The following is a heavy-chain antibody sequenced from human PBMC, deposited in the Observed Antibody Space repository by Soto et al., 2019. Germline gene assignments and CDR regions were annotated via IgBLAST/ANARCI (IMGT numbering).Heavy chain of an antibody. D-gene: IGHD5-12*01. V-gene: IGHV4-34*01. CDR1: GGSFSGYY. CDR3: ARVRLHHYYYYGMDV. J-gene: IGHJ6*02. Sequence: SETLSLTCAVYGGSFSGYYWSWIRQPPGKGLEWIGEINHSGSTNYSPSLKSRVTISVDTSKNQFSLKLSSVTAADTAVYYCARVRLHHYYYYGMDVWGQGTTVTVS. CDR2: INHSGST.